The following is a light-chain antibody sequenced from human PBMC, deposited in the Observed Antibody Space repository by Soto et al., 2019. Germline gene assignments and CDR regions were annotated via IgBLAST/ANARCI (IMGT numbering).Light chain of an antibody. Sequence: EIVMTQSPATLSVSPGARATLSCRASQSVSSNLAWYQQKPVQAPRLLIYGASTRATGIPARFSGSGSGTEFTLTISSLQSEDFAVYYCQQYNNWAPYTFGQGTKLEIK. V-gene: IGKV3-15*01. CDR3: QQYNNWAPYT. CDR1: QSVSSN. J-gene: IGKJ2*01. CDR2: GAS.